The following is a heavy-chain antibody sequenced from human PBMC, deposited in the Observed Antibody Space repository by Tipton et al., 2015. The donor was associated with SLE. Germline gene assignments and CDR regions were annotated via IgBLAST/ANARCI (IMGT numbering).Heavy chain of an antibody. D-gene: IGHD2-15*01. CDR1: GFTFSSYS. CDR3: VREDDEGGSFDF. CDR2: IMSDANDT. Sequence: GSLRLSCAASGFTFSSYSMNWVRQAPGKGLVWVAGIMSDANDTTYADSVKDRFTISRDNTKNTLYLQMDSLRAEDTAMYYCVREDDEGGSFDFWGQGTLVTVSS. V-gene: IGHV3-74*01. J-gene: IGHJ4*02.